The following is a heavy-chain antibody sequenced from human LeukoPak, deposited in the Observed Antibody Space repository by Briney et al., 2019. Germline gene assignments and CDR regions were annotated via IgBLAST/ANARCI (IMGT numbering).Heavy chain of an antibody. V-gene: IGHV3-30*18. J-gene: IGHJ3*02. D-gene: IGHD6-19*01. CDR2: ISYDGSNK. CDR3: AKDLASSGWLGAFDI. Sequence: PGSSLRLSCAASGFTFSGYGMHWVRQAPGKGLEWVAVISYDGSNKYYADSVKGRFTISRDNSKNTLYLQMNSLRAEDTAVYYCAKDLASSGWLGAFDIWGQGTMVTVSS. CDR1: GFTFSGYG.